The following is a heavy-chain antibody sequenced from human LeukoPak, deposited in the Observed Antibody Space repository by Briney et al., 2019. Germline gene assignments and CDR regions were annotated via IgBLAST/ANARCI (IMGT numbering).Heavy chain of an antibody. CDR2: IKSKANSYAT. J-gene: IGHJ4*02. CDR3: TRSYGSGSYYNVN. Sequence: GGSLRLSCAASGFTFSGSAMHWVRQASGKGLEWVGRIKSKANSYATAYAASVKGRFTISRDDSKNTAYLQMNSLKTEDTAVYYCTRSYGSGSYYNVNWGQGTLVTVSS. CDR1: GFTFSGSA. V-gene: IGHV3-73*01. D-gene: IGHD3-10*01.